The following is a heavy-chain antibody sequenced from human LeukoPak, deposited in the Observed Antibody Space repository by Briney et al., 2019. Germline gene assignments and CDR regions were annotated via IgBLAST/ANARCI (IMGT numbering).Heavy chain of an antibody. J-gene: IGHJ4*02. D-gene: IGHD1-1*01. CDR1: GFTFSNFE. V-gene: IGHV3-48*03. CDR3: TRYNVGFES. CDR2: ISSSGSTI. Sequence: GGSLRLSCAASGFTFSNFEMNWVRQAPGRGLEWVSYISSSGSTIHYADSVKGRFTISRDNAKNSLYLQMNSLRAEDTAVYYCTRYNVGFESWGQGTLVTVSS.